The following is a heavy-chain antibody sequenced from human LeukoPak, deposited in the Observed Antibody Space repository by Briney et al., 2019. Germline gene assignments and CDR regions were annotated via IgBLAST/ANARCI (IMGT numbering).Heavy chain of an antibody. CDR1: GFTFSSYA. D-gene: IGHD5-18*01. CDR3: AKGPRYSYGYGY. Sequence: GGSLRLSCAASGFTFSSYAMSWVRQAPGKGLEWVSAISGSGGSTYYADSVKGRFTISRDNSKNTLYLQMNSLRAEDTTVYYCAKGPRYSYGYGYWGQGTLVAVSS. V-gene: IGHV3-23*01. J-gene: IGHJ4*02. CDR2: ISGSGGST.